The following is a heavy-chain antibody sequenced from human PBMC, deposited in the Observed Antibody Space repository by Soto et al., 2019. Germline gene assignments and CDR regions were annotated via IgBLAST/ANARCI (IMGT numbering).Heavy chain of an antibody. J-gene: IGHJ3*02. V-gene: IGHV1-18*01. CDR2: ISAYNGNT. Sequence: ASVKVSCKASAYTFTSYGISWVRQAPGQGLEWMGWISAYNGNTNYAQKLQGRVTMTTDTSTSTAYMELRSLRSDDTAVYYCARDLGPDIVVVPAAIFAFDIWGQGTMVTVSS. CDR3: ARDLGPDIVVVPAAIFAFDI. D-gene: IGHD2-2*01. CDR1: AYTFTSYG.